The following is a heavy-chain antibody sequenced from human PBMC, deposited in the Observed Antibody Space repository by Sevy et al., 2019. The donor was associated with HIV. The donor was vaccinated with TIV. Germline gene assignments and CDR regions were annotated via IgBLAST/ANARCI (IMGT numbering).Heavy chain of an antibody. CDR3: ARASSYYDFWSGYQLNYYYYGMDV. CDR1: GFTFSSYE. V-gene: IGHV3-48*03. J-gene: IGHJ6*02. D-gene: IGHD3-3*01. Sequence: GGSLRLSCAASGFTFSSYEMNWVRQAPGKGLEWVSYISSSGSTIYYADSVKGRFTISRDNAKNSRYLQMNSLRAEDTAVYYCARASSYYDFWSGYQLNYYYYGMDVWGQGTTVTVSS. CDR2: ISSSGSTI.